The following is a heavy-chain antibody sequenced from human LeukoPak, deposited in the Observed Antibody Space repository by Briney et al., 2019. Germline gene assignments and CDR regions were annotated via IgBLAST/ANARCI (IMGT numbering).Heavy chain of an antibody. J-gene: IGHJ4*02. D-gene: IGHD7-27*01. CDR3: VAGLGTSDLDY. CDR1: GFSFGNCW. Sequence: GGSLRLSCAASGFSFGNCWMSWVRQAPGKGLEWVARIKRTTDGGTTDYAAPVKGRFTISRDDSVNTLHLQMNSLKTDDAAVYFRVAGLGTSDLDYWGQGTLVTVSS. V-gene: IGHV3-15*01. CDR2: IKRTTDGGTT.